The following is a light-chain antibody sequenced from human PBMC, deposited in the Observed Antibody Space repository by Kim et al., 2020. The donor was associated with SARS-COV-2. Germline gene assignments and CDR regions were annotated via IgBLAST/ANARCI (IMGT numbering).Light chain of an antibody. CDR2: YDS. CDR1: NIGSKS. J-gene: IGLJ3*02. V-gene: IGLV3-21*04. CDR3: QVWDRSIDHWV. Sequence: SYELTQPPSVSVAPGKTARITCGGNNIGSKSVHWYQQKPGQAPVLVIYYDSDRPSGIPERFSGSNSGNTATLTISRVEAGDEADYYCQVWDRSIDHWVFG.